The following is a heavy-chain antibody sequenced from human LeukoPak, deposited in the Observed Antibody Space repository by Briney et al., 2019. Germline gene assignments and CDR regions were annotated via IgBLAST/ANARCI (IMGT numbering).Heavy chain of an antibody. CDR1: GNTLTEIS. CDR3: STGPDAKGLYFDS. Sequence: GASVRVSCKVSGNTLTEISMHWVRQPPGKGPEWMGSFDPEDDETTYAQKFQGRVTMAEDTSRDTAYMELSGLRSEDTAIYYCSTGPDAKGLYFDSWGQGTLVTVSS. CDR2: FDPEDDET. D-gene: IGHD1-14*01. V-gene: IGHV1-24*01. J-gene: IGHJ4*02.